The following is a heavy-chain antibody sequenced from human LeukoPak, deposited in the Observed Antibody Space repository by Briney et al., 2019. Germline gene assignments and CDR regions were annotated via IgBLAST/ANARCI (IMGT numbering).Heavy chain of an antibody. CDR1: GGSFSGYY. Sequence: PSETLSLTCAVYGGSFSGYYWSCIRQPPGKGLEWIGEINHSGSTNYNPSLKSRVTISVDTSKNQFSLKLSSVTAADTAVYYCARAVLLWFGEYGKWFDPWGQGTLVTVSS. D-gene: IGHD3-10*01. V-gene: IGHV4-34*01. CDR2: INHSGST. CDR3: ARAVLLWFGEYGKWFDP. J-gene: IGHJ5*02.